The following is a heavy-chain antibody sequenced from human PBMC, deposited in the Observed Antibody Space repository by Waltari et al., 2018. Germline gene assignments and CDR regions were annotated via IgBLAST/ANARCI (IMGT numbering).Heavy chain of an antibody. CDR3: ARDATIYSRSWHRFDI. Sequence: GESGGGLVKPGGSLRLSCAASGFTFSDYYMSWIRQAPGKGLEWVSYISSSGSTIYYADSVKGRFTISRDNAKSSLYLQMNSLRAEDTAVYYCARDATIYSRSWHRFDIWGQGTTVTVSS. D-gene: IGHD6-13*01. J-gene: IGHJ3*02. CDR2: ISSSGSTI. V-gene: IGHV3-11*04. CDR1: GFTFSDYY.